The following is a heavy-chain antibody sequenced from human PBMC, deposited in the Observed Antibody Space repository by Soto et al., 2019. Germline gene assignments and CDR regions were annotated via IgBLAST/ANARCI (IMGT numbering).Heavy chain of an antibody. CDR2: ISAYNGNT. V-gene: IGHV1-18*01. CDR1: GYTFTSYG. D-gene: IGHD2-15*01. Sequence: ASVKVSCKASGYTFTSYGISWVRQAPGQGLEWMGWISAYNGNTNYAQKLQGRVTMTTDTSTSTAYMELRSLRSDDTAVYYCARXVQIFGYCSRGSCPGGYWGQGTLVTVSS. CDR3: ARXVQIFGYCSRGSCPGGY. J-gene: IGHJ4*02.